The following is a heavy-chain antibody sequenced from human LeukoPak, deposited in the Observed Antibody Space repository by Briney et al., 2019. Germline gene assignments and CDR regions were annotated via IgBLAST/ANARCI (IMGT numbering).Heavy chain of an antibody. V-gene: IGHV4-4*09. D-gene: IGHD6-19*01. Sequence: SETLSLTCTVSGGSISSYYWSWIRQPPGKGLEWIGYIYTSGSINYNPSLKSRVTISVDTSKNQFSLKLSSVTAADTAVYYCARWGSGWYGVDYWGQGTLVTVSS. CDR2: IYTSGSI. CDR1: GGSISSYY. J-gene: IGHJ4*02. CDR3: ARWGSGWYGVDY.